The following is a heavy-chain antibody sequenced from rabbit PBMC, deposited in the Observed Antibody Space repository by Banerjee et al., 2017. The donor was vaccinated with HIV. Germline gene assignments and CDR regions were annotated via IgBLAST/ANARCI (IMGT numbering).Heavy chain of an antibody. J-gene: IGHJ4*01. D-gene: IGHD4-1*01. CDR1: GFSFSSSYY. Sequence: QEQLVESGGGLVQPEGSLTLTCTASGFSFSSSYYMCWVRQAPGKGLEWIAYIGAGSGSTYYASWAKGRYTISKTSSGTVTLQMNSLTAADTATYFCARGSDSSGWGRYFNLWGQGTLVTVS. V-gene: IGHV1S45*01. CDR3: ARGSDSSGWGRYFNL. CDR2: IGAGSGST.